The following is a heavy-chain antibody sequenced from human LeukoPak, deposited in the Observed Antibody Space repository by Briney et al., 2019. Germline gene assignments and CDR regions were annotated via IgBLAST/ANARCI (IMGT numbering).Heavy chain of an antibody. J-gene: IGHJ4*02. CDR3: ARDNGYSYGYYSLGYFDY. V-gene: IGHV4-34*01. D-gene: IGHD5-18*01. Sequence: SETLSLTCAVYGGSFSGYYWSWIRQPPGKGLEWIGSIYYSGSTYYNPSLKSRVTISVDTSKNQFSLKLSSVTAADTAVYYCARDNGYSYGYYSLGYFDYWGQGTLVTVSS. CDR1: GGSFSGYY. CDR2: IYYSGST.